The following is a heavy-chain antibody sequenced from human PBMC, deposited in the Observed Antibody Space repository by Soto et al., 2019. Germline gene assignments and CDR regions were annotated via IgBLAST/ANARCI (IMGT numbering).Heavy chain of an antibody. CDR1: GGSISSGDYY. V-gene: IGHV4-30-4*01. Sequence: QVQLQESGPGLVKPSQTLSLTCTVSGGSISSGDYYWSWIRQPPGKGLEWIGYIYYSGSTYYNPSLQSRVTISVDTSKNQFSLKLSSVTAADTAVYYCARSFIYGDYALDYWGQGTLVTVSS. CDR2: IYYSGST. J-gene: IGHJ4*02. D-gene: IGHD4-17*01. CDR3: ARSFIYGDYALDY.